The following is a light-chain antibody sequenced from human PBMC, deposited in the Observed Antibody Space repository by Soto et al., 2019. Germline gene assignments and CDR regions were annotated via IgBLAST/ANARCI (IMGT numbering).Light chain of an antibody. Sequence: QSVLAQPASVSGSPGQTISISCTGTSSDVGGYNAVSWYQHHPGKAPKLIIYEVTHRPAGVSGRFSGSKSGNTASLTITGLQAEDEADYYCNSFRVNRLYVFGTGTKLTVL. J-gene: IGLJ1*01. CDR1: SSDVGGYNA. CDR2: EVT. V-gene: IGLV2-14*01. CDR3: NSFRVNRLYV.